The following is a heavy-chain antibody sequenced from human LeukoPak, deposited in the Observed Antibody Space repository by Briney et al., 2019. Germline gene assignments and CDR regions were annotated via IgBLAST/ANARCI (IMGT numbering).Heavy chain of an antibody. J-gene: IGHJ4*02. CDR3: ARGDVVESLDY. D-gene: IGHD3-16*02. Sequence: ASVKVSCKASGYTFTAYYIHWVRQAPGQGLEWMAWINPNSGGTNYAQKFQGRVTMTRDTSISTAYMEQSRLRSDDTAIYYCARGDVVESLDYWGQGTLVTVCS. V-gene: IGHV1-2*02. CDR1: GYTFTAYY. CDR2: INPNSGGT.